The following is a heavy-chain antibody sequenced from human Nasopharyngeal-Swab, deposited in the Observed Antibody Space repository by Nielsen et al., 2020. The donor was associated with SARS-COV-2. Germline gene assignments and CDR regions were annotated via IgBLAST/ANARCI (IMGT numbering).Heavy chain of an antibody. CDR2: IIPIFGTA. J-gene: IGHJ5*02. CDR1: GGTFSSYA. V-gene: IGHV1-69*13. Sequence: SVKVSCKASGGTFSSYAISWVRQAPGQGLEWMGGIIPIFGTANYAQKFQGRVTITADESTSTAYMELSSLRSEDTAVYYCAKHQYSSSSNWFDPWGQGTLVTVSS. CDR3: AKHQYSSSSNWFDP. D-gene: IGHD6-6*01.